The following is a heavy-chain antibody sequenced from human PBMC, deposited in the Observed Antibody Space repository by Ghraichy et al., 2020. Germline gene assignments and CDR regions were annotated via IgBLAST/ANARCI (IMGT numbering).Heavy chain of an antibody. CDR3: TTVFKYCGGDCYNDY. V-gene: IGHV3-15*01. J-gene: IGHJ4*02. CDR1: GFTFSNAW. Sequence: GGSLRLSCAASGFTFSNAWMSWVRQAPGKGLEWVGRIKSKTDGGTTDYAAPVKGRFTISRDDSKNTLYLQMNSLKTEDTAVYYCTTVFKYCGGDCYNDYWGQGTLVTVSS. D-gene: IGHD2-21*02. CDR2: IKSKTDGGTT.